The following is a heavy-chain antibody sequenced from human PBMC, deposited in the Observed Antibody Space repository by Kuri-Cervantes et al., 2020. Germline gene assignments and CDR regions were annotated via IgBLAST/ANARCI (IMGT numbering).Heavy chain of an antibody. Sequence: SLKISCAASGFTFSTSAMAWVRQAPGKGLEWVSGISWNSGSIGYADSVKGRFTISRDNAKNSLYLQMNSLRAEDTALYYCAKDGYYGTTKYYFDYWGQGTLVTVSS. D-gene: IGHD2/OR15-2a*01. J-gene: IGHJ4*02. CDR3: AKDGYYGTTKYYFDY. CDR1: GFTFSTSA. V-gene: IGHV3-9*01. CDR2: ISWNSGSI.